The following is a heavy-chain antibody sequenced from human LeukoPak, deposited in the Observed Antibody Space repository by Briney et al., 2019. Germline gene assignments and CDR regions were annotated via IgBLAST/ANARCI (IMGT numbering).Heavy chain of an antibody. J-gene: IGHJ4*02. Sequence: GRSLRLSCAASGFTFSTYPMHWVRQAPGKGLEWVAVMSFDGDSEYYSDSVRGRFTVSRDNAKSTLYLQMNSLRAEDTAVYYCAKCSLYGDYVPSDYWGQGTLVTVSS. CDR3: AKCSLYGDYVPSDY. V-gene: IGHV3-30-3*02. CDR1: GFTFSTYP. D-gene: IGHD4-17*01. CDR2: MSFDGDSE.